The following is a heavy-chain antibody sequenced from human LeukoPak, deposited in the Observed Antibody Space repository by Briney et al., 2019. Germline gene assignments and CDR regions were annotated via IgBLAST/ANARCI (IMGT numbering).Heavy chain of an antibody. CDR3: AKDPGSIVGATSAY. CDR1: GFTFSAYD. J-gene: IGHJ4*02. CDR2: ISRSNNV. V-gene: IGHV3-69-1*01. Sequence: PGGSLRLSCAASGFTFSAYDMNWVRQAPGKGLEWVSYISRSNNVYYADSVKGRFTISRDNSKNTLYLQMNSLRAEDTAVYYCAKDPGSIVGATSAYWGQGTLVTVSS. D-gene: IGHD1-26*01.